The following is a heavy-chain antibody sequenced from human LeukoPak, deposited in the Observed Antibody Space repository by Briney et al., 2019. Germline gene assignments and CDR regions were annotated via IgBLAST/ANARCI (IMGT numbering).Heavy chain of an antibody. CDR3: ARDGDTIAWGVYYYYYYMDV. J-gene: IGHJ6*03. V-gene: IGHV3-30*04. D-gene: IGHD3-3*01. Sequence: PGGSLRLSCAASGFTFSSYAMHWVRPAPGKGLEWVAVISYDGSNKYYADSVKGRFTISRDNSKNTLYLQMNSLRAEDTAVYYCARDGDTIAWGVYYYYYYMDVWGKGTTVTVSS. CDR2: ISYDGSNK. CDR1: GFTFSSYA.